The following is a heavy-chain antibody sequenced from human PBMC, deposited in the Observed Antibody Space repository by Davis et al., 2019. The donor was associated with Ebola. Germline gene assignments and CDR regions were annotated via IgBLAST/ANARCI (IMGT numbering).Heavy chain of an antibody. J-gene: IGHJ4*02. V-gene: IGHV1-46*01. Sequence: AASVKVSCKASGYTFTSYYMHWVRQAPGQGLEWMGIINPSGGSTSYAQKFQGRVTMTRDTSTSTVYMELSSLRSEDTAVYYCAREEVRGVIILGMVDYWGQGTLVTVSS. CDR3: AREEVRGVIILGMVDY. D-gene: IGHD3-10*01. CDR1: GYTFTSYY. CDR2: INPSGGST.